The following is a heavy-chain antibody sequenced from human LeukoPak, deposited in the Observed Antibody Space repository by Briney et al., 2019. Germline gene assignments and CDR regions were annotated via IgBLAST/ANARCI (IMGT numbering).Heavy chain of an antibody. CDR3: ARAVAVAAPFDY. V-gene: IGHV3-66*01. CDR2: IYSGGST. CDR1: GFTVSSNY. D-gene: IGHD6-19*01. Sequence: GGSLRLSCAASGFTVSSNYMSWVRQAPGKGLGWVSVIYSGGSTYYADSVKGRFTISRDNSKNTLYLQMNSLRAEDTAVYYCARAVAVAAPFDYWGQGTLVTVSS. J-gene: IGHJ4*02.